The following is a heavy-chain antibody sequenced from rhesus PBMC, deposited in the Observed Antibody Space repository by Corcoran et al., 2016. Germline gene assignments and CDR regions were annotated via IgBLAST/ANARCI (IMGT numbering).Heavy chain of an antibody. CDR1: GGSIRGAYG. V-gene: IGHV4S7*01. J-gene: IGHJ4*01. D-gene: IGHD1-44*01. CDR2: INSSSGNT. Sequence: QVQLPESGPGLLKPSETLSPTCAVSGGSIRGAYGWGWFRQPPGKGLEWIGSINSSSGNTYYNPSLKSRVTISTDTSKNQFSLKLSSVTAADTAVYYCAREKGNYFDYWGQGVLVTVSS. CDR3: AREKGNYFDY.